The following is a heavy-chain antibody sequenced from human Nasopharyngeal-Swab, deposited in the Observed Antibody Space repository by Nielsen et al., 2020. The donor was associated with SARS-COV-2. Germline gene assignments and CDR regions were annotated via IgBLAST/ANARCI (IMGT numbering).Heavy chain of an antibody. Sequence: ASVKVSCKASGYTFTGYYMHWVRQAPGQGLEWMGWINPNSGGTNYAQKFQGRVTMTRDTSISTAYMELSRLRSDDPAVYYCARDPTSVAGTGDYYYGMDVWGQGTTVTVSS. CDR2: INPNSGGT. CDR3: ARDPTSVAGTGDYYYGMDV. V-gene: IGHV1-2*02. D-gene: IGHD6-19*01. J-gene: IGHJ6*02. CDR1: GYTFTGYY.